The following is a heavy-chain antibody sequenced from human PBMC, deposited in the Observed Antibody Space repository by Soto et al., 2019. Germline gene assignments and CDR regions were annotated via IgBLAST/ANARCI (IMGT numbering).Heavy chain of an antibody. J-gene: IGHJ4*02. D-gene: IGHD3-22*01. CDR3: ASQRSNYYDSSGYLVY. V-gene: IGHV1-18*03. Sequence: QVQLVQSGAEVKKPGASVKVSCKASGYTFTSYGISWVRQAPGQGLEWMGWISAYNGNTNYAQKLEGRVSMTTDTSTSTAYMELRSLKSDDMAVYCFASQRSNYYDSSGYLVYWGQGTLVTVSS. CDR1: GYTFTSYG. CDR2: ISAYNGNT.